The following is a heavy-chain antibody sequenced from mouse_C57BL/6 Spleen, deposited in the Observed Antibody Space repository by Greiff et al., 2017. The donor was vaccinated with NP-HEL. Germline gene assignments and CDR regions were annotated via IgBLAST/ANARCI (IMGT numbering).Heavy chain of an antibody. Sequence: VQLQQSGPELVKPGASVKISCKASGYTFTDYYMNWVKQSHGKSLEWIGDINPNNGGTSYNQKFKGKATLTVDKSSSTAYMELRSLTSEDSAVYYCASPRQLRLRAMDYWGQGTSVTVSS. D-gene: IGHD3-2*02. V-gene: IGHV1-26*01. CDR3: ASPRQLRLRAMDY. CDR1: GYTFTDYY. J-gene: IGHJ4*01. CDR2: INPNNGGT.